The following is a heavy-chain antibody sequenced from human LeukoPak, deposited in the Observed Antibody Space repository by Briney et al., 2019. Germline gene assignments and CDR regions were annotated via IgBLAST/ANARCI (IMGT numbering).Heavy chain of an antibody. CDR3: ARDAMDTAMVAAGYFDY. V-gene: IGHV3-66*01. CDR1: GFTVSANY. CDR2: IYTGGRT. J-gene: IGHJ4*02. Sequence: PGGSLRLSCAASGFTVSANYMSWVRQAPGKGLEWVSVIYTGGRTYYADSVKGRFTISRDNSKNTLYLQMNSLRAEDTAVYYCARDAMDTAMVAAGYFDYWGQGTLVTVSS. D-gene: IGHD5-18*01.